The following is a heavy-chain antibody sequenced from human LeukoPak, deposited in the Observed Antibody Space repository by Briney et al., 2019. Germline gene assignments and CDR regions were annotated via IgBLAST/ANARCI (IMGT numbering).Heavy chain of an antibody. J-gene: IGHJ4*02. CDR2: INHSGST. CDR1: GYSISSGYY. CDR3: ARLNRLEGITYYDFWSGPHGYFDY. V-gene: IGHV4-38-2*01. Sequence: SETLSLTCAVSGYSISSGYYWGWIRPPPGKGLEWIGEINHSGSTNYNPSLKSRVTISVDTSKNQFSLKLSSVTAADTAVYYCARLNRLEGITYYDFWSGPHGYFDYWGQGTLVTVSS. D-gene: IGHD3-3*01.